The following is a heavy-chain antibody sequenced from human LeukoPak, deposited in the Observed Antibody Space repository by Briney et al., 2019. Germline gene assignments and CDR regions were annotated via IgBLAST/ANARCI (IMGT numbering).Heavy chain of an antibody. D-gene: IGHD5-18*01. V-gene: IGHV4-39*01. CDR1: GGFISSSSYY. J-gene: IGHJ4*02. Sequence: SETLSLTCTVSGGFISSSSYYWGWIRQPPGKGLEWIGSIYYSGRTYYNPSLKSRVTISVDTSKNQFSLKLSSVTAADTAVYYCARHEYSYGRGEYSDYWGQGTLVTVSS. CDR3: ARHEYSYGRGEYSDY. CDR2: IYYSGRT.